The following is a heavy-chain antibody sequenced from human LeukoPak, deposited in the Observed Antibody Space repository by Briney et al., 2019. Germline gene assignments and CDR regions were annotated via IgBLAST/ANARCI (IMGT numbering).Heavy chain of an antibody. CDR3: AKVSLEVDYMDV. V-gene: IGHV3-74*01. D-gene: IGHD1-1*01. CDR2: INTDGSST. Sequence: GGSLRLSCAASGFTFSSYWMHWVRQAPGEGLVWVSRINTDGSSTSYADSVKGRFTISRDNAKNTLYLQMNSLRAEDTAVYYCAKVSLEVDYMDVWGKGTTVTVSS. J-gene: IGHJ6*03. CDR1: GFTFSSYW.